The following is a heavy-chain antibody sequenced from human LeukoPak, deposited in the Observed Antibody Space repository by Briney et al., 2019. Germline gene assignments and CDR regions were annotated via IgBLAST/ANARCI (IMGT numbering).Heavy chain of an antibody. V-gene: IGHV3-30-3*01. D-gene: IGHD6-19*01. CDR1: GFTFSSYA. CDR2: ISYDGSNK. Sequence: GGSLRLSCAASGFTFSSYAMHWVRQAPGKGLEWVAVISYDGSNKYYADSVKGRFTISRDNSKNTLYLQMNSLRAEDTAVYYCAKDLTVAGTPCDYWGQGTLVTVSS. CDR3: AKDLTVAGTPCDY. J-gene: IGHJ4*02.